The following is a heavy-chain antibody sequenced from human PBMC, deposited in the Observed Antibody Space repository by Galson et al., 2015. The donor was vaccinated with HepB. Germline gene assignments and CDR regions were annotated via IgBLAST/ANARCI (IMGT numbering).Heavy chain of an antibody. D-gene: IGHD1-26*01. CDR1: GFTFSSYE. V-gene: IGHV3-48*03. Sequence: SLRLSCAASGFTFSSYEMNWVRQAPGKGLEWVSYISSSGSTIYYADSVKGRFTISRDNAKNSLYLQMNSLRAEDTAVYYCARVPRDPWELLPHFDYWGQGTLVTVSS. J-gene: IGHJ4*02. CDR3: ARVPRDPWELLPHFDY. CDR2: ISSSGSTI.